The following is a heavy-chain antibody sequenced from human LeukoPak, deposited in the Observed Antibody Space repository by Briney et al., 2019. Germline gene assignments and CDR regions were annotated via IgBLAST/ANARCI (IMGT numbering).Heavy chain of an antibody. CDR2: IRNDGTIK. CDR1: GFTFKTYG. D-gene: IGHD6-19*01. J-gene: IGHJ4*02. CDR3: AKGASGWYPGFDY. Sequence: GGSLRLSCAASGFTFKTYGIHWVRQAPGKGLEWVAFIRNDGTIKYYADSVEGRFTISRDNSRNTLYLHMNSLRVEDTAVYYCAKGASGWYPGFDYWGQGIVVTVSS. V-gene: IGHV3-30*02.